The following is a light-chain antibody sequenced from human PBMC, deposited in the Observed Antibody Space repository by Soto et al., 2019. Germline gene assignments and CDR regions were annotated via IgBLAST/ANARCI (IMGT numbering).Light chain of an antibody. CDR2: DAS. V-gene: IGKV3-11*01. CDR1: QRVSSH. Sequence: ETVMTQSPVTLSVSPGDKATLSCRASQRVSSHLAWYQQKPGQAPRLLIYDASNRAAGIPARFSGSGSGTGFTLTISSLEPEDFAIYYCQQRQYWPPITFGQGTRLEI. CDR3: QQRQYWPPIT. J-gene: IGKJ5*01.